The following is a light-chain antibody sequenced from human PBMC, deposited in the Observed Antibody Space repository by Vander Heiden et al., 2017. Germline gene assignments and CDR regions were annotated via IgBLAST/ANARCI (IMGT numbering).Light chain of an antibody. CDR3: QHFSSSLIT. CDR1: QSFSSTY. CDR2: DAS. J-gene: IGKJ5*01. V-gene: IGKV3-20*01. Sequence: EIVLTQSPGTLSLSPGERATLSCRASQSFSSTYLAWYQQKPGQAPRLLIYDASSRATGIPDRFSGSGSGTDFTLTISRLEPEDFAVYYCQHFSSSLITFGQGTRLGIK.